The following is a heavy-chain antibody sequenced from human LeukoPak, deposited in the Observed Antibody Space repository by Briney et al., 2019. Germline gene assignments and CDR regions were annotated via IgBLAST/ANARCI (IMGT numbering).Heavy chain of an antibody. J-gene: IGHJ4*02. V-gene: IGHV3-21*01. CDR3: ARDMGYDSSGYLVGFDY. Sequence: PGGSLRLSCSASAFTFSDYTMIWVRQAPGKGLEWVSCITTGSTYIYYADSVKGRFTISRDNAKNSLYLQMTSLRAEDTAVYYCARDMGYDSSGYLVGFDYWGQGTLVTVSS. CDR2: ITTGSTYI. CDR1: AFTFSDYT. D-gene: IGHD3-22*01.